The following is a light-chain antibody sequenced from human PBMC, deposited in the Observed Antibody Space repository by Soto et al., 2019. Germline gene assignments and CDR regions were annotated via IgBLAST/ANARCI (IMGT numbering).Light chain of an antibody. CDR3: QQYITYPLT. CDR2: KAS. CDR1: QSISTW. V-gene: IGKV1-5*03. Sequence: DIQMTQSPSTLSASVGDRVTITCRASQSISTWMAWYQQKPGKAPKLLIYKASSLEGGVPSRFGGSGSGTLFNITINRLHPDDFATYYCQQYITYPLTFGGGTPVEIK. J-gene: IGKJ4*01.